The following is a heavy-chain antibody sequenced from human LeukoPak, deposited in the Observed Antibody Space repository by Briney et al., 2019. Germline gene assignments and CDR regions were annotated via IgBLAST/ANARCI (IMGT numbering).Heavy chain of an antibody. CDR1: GGSISSSSYY. J-gene: IGHJ4*02. Sequence: TSETLSLTCTVSGGSISSSSYYWSWIRQPAGKGLEWIGRIYISGSTNYNSSLKSRVTISLDTSKNQFSLKVTSVTAADTAVYYCARRTTYFGWLPSESPSCFDYWGQGTLVTVSS. D-gene: IGHD3-9*01. V-gene: IGHV4-61*02. CDR3: ARRTTYFGWLPSESPSCFDY. CDR2: IYISGST.